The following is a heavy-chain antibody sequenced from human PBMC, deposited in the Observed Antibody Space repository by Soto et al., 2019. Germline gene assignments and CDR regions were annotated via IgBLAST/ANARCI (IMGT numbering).Heavy chain of an antibody. Sequence: SETLSLTCAVSGYSISSGYYWGWIRQPPGKGLEWIGSIYHSGSTYYNPSLKSRVTISVDTSKNQFSLKLSSVTAADTAVYYCARGYYYGSGSLPLFDYWGQGTLVTVSS. CDR3: ARGYYYGSGSLPLFDY. V-gene: IGHV4-38-2*01. D-gene: IGHD3-10*01. CDR2: IYHSGST. CDR1: GYSISSGYY. J-gene: IGHJ4*02.